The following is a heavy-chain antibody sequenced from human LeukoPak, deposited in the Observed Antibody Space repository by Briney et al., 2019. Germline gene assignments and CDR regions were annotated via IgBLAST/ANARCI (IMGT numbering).Heavy chain of an antibody. D-gene: IGHD6-19*01. CDR1: GFTFSGYA. CDR3: AKARLSTGWAYNDY. CDR2: IVGGGGTT. Sequence: GGSLKLSCAASGFTFSGYAMSWVRQAPGKGLEWVSAIVGGGGTTFYADSVKGRFTISRDNSKNTVYLQMNSLRAEDTAVYFCAKARLSTGWAYNDYWGQGTLVTVSS. V-gene: IGHV3-23*01. J-gene: IGHJ4*02.